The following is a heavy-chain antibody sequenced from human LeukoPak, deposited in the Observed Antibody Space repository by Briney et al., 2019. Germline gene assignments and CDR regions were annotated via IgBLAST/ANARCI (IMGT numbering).Heavy chain of an antibody. CDR3: ATRKYYDFWSGYYDYYYGMDD. V-gene: IGHV4-4*02. CDR1: GGSISSSNW. CDR2: IYHSGST. Sequence: SGTLSLTCAVSGGSISSSNWWSWVRQPPGKGLEWIGEIYHSGSTNYNPSLKSRVTISVDKSKNQFSLKLSSVTAADTAVYYCATRKYYDFWSGYYDYYYGMDDWGQGTTVTVSS. J-gene: IGHJ6*02. D-gene: IGHD3-3*01.